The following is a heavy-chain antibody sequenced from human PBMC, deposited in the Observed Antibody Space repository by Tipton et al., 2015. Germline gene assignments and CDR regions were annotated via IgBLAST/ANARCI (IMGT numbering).Heavy chain of an antibody. CDR3: AKGRQWIQVWSTPLDY. Sequence: SLRLSCAVSGFIFNSYAMHWVRQAPGKGLEWVAVISYDGNNRFYRDSVKGRFTISRDNSNSTLHLQMNSLRAEDTAIYYCAKGRQWIQVWSTPLDYWGQGTVVTVSS. CDR1: GFIFNSYA. V-gene: IGHV3-30*18. CDR2: ISYDGNNR. D-gene: IGHD5-18*01. J-gene: IGHJ4*02.